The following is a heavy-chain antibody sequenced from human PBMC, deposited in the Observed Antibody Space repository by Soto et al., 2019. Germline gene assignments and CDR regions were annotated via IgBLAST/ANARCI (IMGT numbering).Heavy chain of an antibody. Sequence: PSETLSLTCAVYGGSFSGYYWSWIRQPPGEGLEWIGEINHSGSTNYNPSLKSRVAISVDTSKNQFSLKLSSVTAADTAVYYCARGSTDYVWGSYRTVVGRWFVPWGQGTLVTVSS. CDR2: INHSGST. V-gene: IGHV4-34*01. D-gene: IGHD3-16*02. CDR1: GGSFSGYY. J-gene: IGHJ5*02. CDR3: ARGSTDYVWGSYRTVVGRWFVP.